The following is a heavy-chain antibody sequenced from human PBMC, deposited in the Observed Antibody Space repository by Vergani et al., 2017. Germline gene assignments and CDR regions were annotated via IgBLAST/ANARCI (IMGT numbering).Heavy chain of an antibody. CDR3: ARVARFYDFWSGYEDY. CDR2: INHSGST. J-gene: IGHJ4*02. Sequence: QVQLQQWGAGLLKPSETLSLTCAVYGGSFSGYYWSWIRQPPGKGLEWIGEINHSGSTTYNPSLKSRVTISVDTSKNQFSLKLSSVTAADTAVYYCARVARFYDFWSGYEDYWGQGTLVTVSS. V-gene: IGHV4-34*01. D-gene: IGHD3-3*01. CDR1: GGSFSGYY.